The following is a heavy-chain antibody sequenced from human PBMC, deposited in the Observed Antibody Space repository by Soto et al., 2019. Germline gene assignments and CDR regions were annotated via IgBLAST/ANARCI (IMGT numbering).Heavy chain of an antibody. Sequence: SETLSLTCTVSGGSVSNGGDYWSWIRQHPGKDLEWIGYIYPTGNTYYRPSLKSRVTIARDTSKNQFSLNLTSVTAADTAVYYCARGKDSSGYYYFDYWGQGTLVTVSS. CDR3: ARGKDSSGYYYFDY. D-gene: IGHD3-22*01. CDR2: IYPTGNT. J-gene: IGHJ4*02. V-gene: IGHV4-31*03. CDR1: GGSVSNGGDY.